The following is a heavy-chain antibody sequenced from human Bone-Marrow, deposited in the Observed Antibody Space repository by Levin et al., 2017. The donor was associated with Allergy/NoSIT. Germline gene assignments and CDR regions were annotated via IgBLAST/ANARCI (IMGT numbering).Heavy chain of an antibody. CDR2: IYHTGSS. CDR1: GGSFTSYY. V-gene: IGHV4-34*01. Sequence: PSETLSLTCAVYGGSFTSYYWTWLRQPPGKGLEWVGEIYHTGSSTYNVSLESRVTISVDTSKNQFSLDLTSVTAADTAVYYCARGRLARRPFFDSWGQGSLVTVTS. D-gene: IGHD6-19*01. J-gene: IGHJ4*02. CDR3: ARGRLARRPFFDS.